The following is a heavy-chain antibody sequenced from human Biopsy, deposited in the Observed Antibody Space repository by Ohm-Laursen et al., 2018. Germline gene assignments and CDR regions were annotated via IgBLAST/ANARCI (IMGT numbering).Heavy chain of an antibody. CDR2: FAPENGKT. D-gene: IGHD1-1*01. CDR3: AADINVWNVNY. V-gene: IGHV1-24*01. J-gene: IGHJ4*02. Sequence: SVQVSCKASGYTLTELSMHWVRQAPGTGLEWMGGFAPENGKTVYAQNFQARVSMTEDTSTDTAYMELRSLRSEDTAVYYCAADINVWNVNYWGQGTQVTVSS. CDR1: GYTLTELS.